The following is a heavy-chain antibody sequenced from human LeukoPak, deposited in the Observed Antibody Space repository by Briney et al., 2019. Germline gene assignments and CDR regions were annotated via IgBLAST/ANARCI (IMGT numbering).Heavy chain of an antibody. CDR2: IYYSGST. CDR3: ARVSWPDFWKDYYGMDV. D-gene: IGHD3-3*01. CDR1: GGSISSGDYY. Sequence: SETLSLTCTVSGGSISSGDYYWSWIRQPPGKGLEWIGYIYYSGSTNYNPSLKSRVTISVDTSKNQFSLKLSSVTAADTAVYYCARVSWPDFWKDYYGMDVWGQGTTVTVSS. V-gene: IGHV4-61*08. J-gene: IGHJ6*02.